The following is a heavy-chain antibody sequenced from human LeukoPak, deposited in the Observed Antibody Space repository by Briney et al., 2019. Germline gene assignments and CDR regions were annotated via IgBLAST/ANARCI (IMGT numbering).Heavy chain of an antibody. CDR2: IKEDGSEK. J-gene: IGHJ5*02. Sequence: GGSLRLFCAASGFTFSRSWMHWVRQAPGKGLEWVASIKEDGSEKYYVDSVKGRFTISRDNAKNSLYLQMNSLRAEDTAMYYCASSGWYSTPNWFDPWGQGTLVIVSS. CDR3: ASSGWYSTPNWFDP. D-gene: IGHD6-19*01. V-gene: IGHV3-7*01. CDR1: GFTFSRSW.